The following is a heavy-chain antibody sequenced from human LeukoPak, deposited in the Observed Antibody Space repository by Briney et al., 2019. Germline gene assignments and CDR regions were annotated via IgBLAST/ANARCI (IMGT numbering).Heavy chain of an antibody. D-gene: IGHD5-24*01. CDR1: GFTISSNQ. V-gene: IGHV3-53*01. CDR3: AREMGTVSRAFSFDY. Sequence: GGSLRLSCAASGFTISSNQMRWVRQAPGKGLEWVSLIYDGGSTYYADSVKGRFTISRDNSKNTLYLQMNSLRVEDTAVYYCAREMGTVSRAFSFDYWGQGTLVTVSS. J-gene: IGHJ4*02. CDR2: IYDGGST.